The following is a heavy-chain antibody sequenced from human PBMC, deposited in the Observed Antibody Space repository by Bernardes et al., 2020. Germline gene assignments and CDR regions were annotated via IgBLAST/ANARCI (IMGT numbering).Heavy chain of an antibody. CDR3: AKNHARGYSSSSPFDY. V-gene: IGHV3-43*01. D-gene: IGHD6-6*01. CDR1: GFTFDDYT. J-gene: IGHJ4*02. CDR2: ISWDGGST. Sequence: GSLRLSCAASGFTFDDYTMHWVRQAPGKGLEWVSLISWDGGSTYYADSVKGRFTISRDNSKNSLYLQMNSLRTEDTALYYCAKNHARGYSSSSPFDYWGQGTLVTVSS.